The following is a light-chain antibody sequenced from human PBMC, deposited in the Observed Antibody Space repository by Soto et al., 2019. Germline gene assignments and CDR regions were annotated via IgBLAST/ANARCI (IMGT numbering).Light chain of an antibody. V-gene: IGKV1-5*01. J-gene: IGKJ1*01. CDR1: ESIRTW. CDR2: AAC. CDR3: QQYNNYPRT. Sequence: DIQMTQSPSTLSASIGDRVTITCRASESIRTWLAWDQHTPEKATKFLIYAACTAESGVPSRFSGSGSGTEFPLTISSLQPDDFATYYCQQYNNYPRTFGQGTKVDIK.